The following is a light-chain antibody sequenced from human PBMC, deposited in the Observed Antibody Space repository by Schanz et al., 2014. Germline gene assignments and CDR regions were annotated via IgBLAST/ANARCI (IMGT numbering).Light chain of an antibody. CDR3: SSYGGGYTWI. V-gene: IGLV2-8*01. Sequence: QSVLTQPPSASGSPGQSVTISCTGTSSDVGGYNFVSWYQQHPGKAPKLMIYEVTKRPSGVPDRFSGSKSGNTASLTVSGLQAEDEADYYCSSYGGGYTWIFGGGTKLTVL. CDR2: EVT. CDR1: SSDVGGYNF. J-gene: IGLJ3*02.